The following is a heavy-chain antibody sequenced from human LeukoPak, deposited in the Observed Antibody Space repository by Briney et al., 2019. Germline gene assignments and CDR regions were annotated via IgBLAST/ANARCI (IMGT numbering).Heavy chain of an antibody. CDR1: GGSISSGGYY. J-gene: IGHJ5*02. D-gene: IGHD2-2*01. CDR3: ASYCSSTSCFNWFDP. V-gene: IGHV4-31*03. CDR2: IYYSGST. Sequence: PSETLSLTCTVSGGSISSGGYYWSWIRQHPGRGLEWIGYIYYSGSTYYNPSLKSRVTISVDTSKNQFSLKLSSVTAADTAVYYCASYCSSTSCFNWFDPWGLGTLVTVSS.